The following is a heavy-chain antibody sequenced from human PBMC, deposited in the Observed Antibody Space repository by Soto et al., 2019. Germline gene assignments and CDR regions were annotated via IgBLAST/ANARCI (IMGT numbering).Heavy chain of an antibody. CDR2: ISAYNGNT. J-gene: IGHJ6*02. D-gene: IGHD1-26*01. Sequence: VASVKVSCKASGYTFTSYGISWVRQAPGQGLEWMGWISAYNGNTNYAQKLQGRVTMTTDTSTSTAYMELRSLRSDDTAVYYCARWELLDLYYGMDVWGQGTTVTVSS. CDR1: GYTFTSYG. V-gene: IGHV1-18*01. CDR3: ARWELLDLYYGMDV.